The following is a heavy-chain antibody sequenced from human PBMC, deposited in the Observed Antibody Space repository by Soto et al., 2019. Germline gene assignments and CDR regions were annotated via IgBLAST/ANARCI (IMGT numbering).Heavy chain of an antibody. D-gene: IGHD3-10*01. CDR2: ISGGGETT. V-gene: IGHV3-23*01. J-gene: IGHJ4*02. CDR3: AFNSGSGSYYFDY. CDR1: GFTFSSYA. Sequence: EVQLLESGGGLVQPGGSLRLSCAASGFTFSSYAMWWVRQAPGKGLECVSAISGGGETTYYADSVKGRFTISRDNSKNTRYLQMNSLRAEDTAAYFCAFNSGSGSYYFDYWGQGTLVTVSS.